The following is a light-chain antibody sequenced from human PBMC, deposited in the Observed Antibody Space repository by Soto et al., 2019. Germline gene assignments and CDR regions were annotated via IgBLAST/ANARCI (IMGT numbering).Light chain of an antibody. V-gene: IGKV3-20*01. CDR3: QHYGGSPPIT. CDR2: GAS. CDR1: QSLRSTS. J-gene: IGKJ5*01. Sequence: DIVLTQSPGTLSLSPGERATLSCRASQSLRSTSLAWYQQKPGQAPRLLTYGASNRATGIPDKFSGGGSGTDFTLTISRLEPEDFAVYYCQHYGGSPPITFGQGTRLEIK.